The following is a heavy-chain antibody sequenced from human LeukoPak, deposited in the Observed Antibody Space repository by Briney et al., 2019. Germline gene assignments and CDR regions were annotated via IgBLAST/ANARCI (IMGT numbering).Heavy chain of an antibody. V-gene: IGHV3-21*01. D-gene: IGHD3-10*01. Sequence: GGSLRLSCAASGFTFSSYSMNWVRQAPGKGLEWVSSISSSSSYIYYADSVKGRFTISRDNAKNSLYLQMNSLRAEDTAVYYCARGPIWFGELLSYYYYMDVWGKGTTVTISS. CDR1: GFTFSSYS. CDR3: ARGPIWFGELLSYYYYMDV. J-gene: IGHJ6*03. CDR2: ISSSSSYI.